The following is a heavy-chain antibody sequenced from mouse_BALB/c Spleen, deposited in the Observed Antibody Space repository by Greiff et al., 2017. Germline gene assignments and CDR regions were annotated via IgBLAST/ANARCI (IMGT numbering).Heavy chain of an antibody. V-gene: IGHV5-6-2*01. D-gene: IGHD4-1*01. Sequence: EVMLVESGGGLVKLGGSLKLSCAASGFTFSSYYMSWVRQTPEKRLELVAAINSNGGRTYYPDTVKGRFTISRDNAKNTLYLQMSSLKSEDTALYYCARHELAYWYFDVWGAGTTVTVSS. CDR1: GFTFSSYY. CDR3: ARHELAYWYFDV. J-gene: IGHJ1*01. CDR2: INSNGGRT.